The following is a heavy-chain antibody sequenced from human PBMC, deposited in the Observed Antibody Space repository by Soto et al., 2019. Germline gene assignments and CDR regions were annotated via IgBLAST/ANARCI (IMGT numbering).Heavy chain of an antibody. CDR2: ITASNGKT. J-gene: IGHJ4*01. CDR1: GYTFTGYG. V-gene: IGHV1-18*01. D-gene: IGHD3-9*01. CDR3: ARVSGGGLTGYFPLDY. Sequence: ASVKVSCKASGYTFTGYGISWVRQAPGQGLEWMGGITASNGKTYYAQKFQGRVTITADESTSTAYMELSSLRSEDTAVYYCARVSGGGLTGYFPLDYWG.